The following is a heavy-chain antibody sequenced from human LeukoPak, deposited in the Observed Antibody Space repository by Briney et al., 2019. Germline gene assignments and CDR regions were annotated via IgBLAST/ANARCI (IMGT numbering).Heavy chain of an antibody. CDR1: GGSFSGYY. J-gene: IGHJ4*02. CDR2: FNHSGST. D-gene: IGHD3-22*01. V-gene: IGHV4-34*01. Sequence: SETLSLTCAVYGGSFSGYYWSWIRQPPGKGLEGIGEFNHSGSTNYNPSLKSRVTISVDTSKNQFSLKLSSVTAADTAVYYCATHQYYYDSSGSSPRDYWGQGTLVTVSS. CDR3: ATHQYYYDSSGSSPRDY.